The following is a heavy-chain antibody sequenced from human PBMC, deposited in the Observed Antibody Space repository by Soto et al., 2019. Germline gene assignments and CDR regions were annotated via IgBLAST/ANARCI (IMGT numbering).Heavy chain of an antibody. V-gene: IGHV3-7*03. CDR1: GFTFTTYW. J-gene: IGHJ3*02. CDR2: ISPNGGEK. CDR3: ARGRNLDI. Sequence: LRLSCVASGFTFTTYWMRWVRQAPGKGPECVANISPNGGEKYYVDSVKGRFTISRDNAQNSLYLEMHSLTDDDTAVYYCARGRNLDIWGQGTMVTVSS.